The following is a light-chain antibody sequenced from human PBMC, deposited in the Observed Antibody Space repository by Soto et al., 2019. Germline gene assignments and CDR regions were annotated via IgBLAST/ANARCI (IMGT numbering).Light chain of an antibody. CDR3: QQYNKWPRT. J-gene: IGKJ1*01. CDR2: GAS. Sequence: EIVMTQSPGAPSVSLGERATLSCRASQSVGSKLAWYQQKPGQPPRLLIHGASTRATGVPARFNGSGSGTEFTLAISSLQSEDFAVYYCQQYNKWPRTFGQGTKVEI. CDR1: QSVGSK. V-gene: IGKV3-15*01.